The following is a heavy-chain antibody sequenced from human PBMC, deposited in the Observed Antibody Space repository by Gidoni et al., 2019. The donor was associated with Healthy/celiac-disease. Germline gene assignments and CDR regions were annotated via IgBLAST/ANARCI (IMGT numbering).Heavy chain of an antibody. V-gene: IGHV1-46*01. CDR3: ARDRAGDVAFDI. CDR1: GSTFTSYY. Sequence: QVQLVQSGAEVKKPGASVKVSCKASGSTFTSYYMHWVRQAPGQGLEWMGIINPSGGSTSYAQKFQGRVTMTRDTSTSTVYMELSSLRSEDTAVYYCARDRAGDVAFDIWGQGTMVTVSS. J-gene: IGHJ3*02. D-gene: IGHD7-27*01. CDR2: INPSGGST.